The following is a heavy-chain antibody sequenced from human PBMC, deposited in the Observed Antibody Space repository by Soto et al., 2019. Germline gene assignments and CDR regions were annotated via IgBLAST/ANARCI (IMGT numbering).Heavy chain of an antibody. Sequence: GGSLRLSCAASGFTFSSYTMHWVRQAPGKGLEWVAVISYDGSNKYYADSVKGRFTISRENSKNTLYLQMNSLGAEDTAGYYCARDFLFCGSGVGGNPCRYYYYAMDVWGQGTTVTVSS. CDR2: ISYDGSNK. V-gene: IGHV3-30-3*01. CDR3: ARDFLFCGSGVGGNPCRYYYYAMDV. J-gene: IGHJ6*02. D-gene: IGHD3-16*01. CDR1: GFTFSSYT.